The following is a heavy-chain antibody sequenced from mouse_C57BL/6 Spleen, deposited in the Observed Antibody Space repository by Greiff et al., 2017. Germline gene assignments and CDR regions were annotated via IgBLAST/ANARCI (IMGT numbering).Heavy chain of an antibody. Sequence: QVQLQQSGAELAKPGASVTLSCKASGYTFTSYWMHWVKQRPGQGLEWIGYINPSRGYTKYNQKFKNKATLTADKSSSTAYMQLSSLTYEDSAVYYCARSKNWDPWFADWGQGTLVTVSA. CDR1: GYTFTSYW. V-gene: IGHV1-7*01. J-gene: IGHJ3*01. CDR3: ARSKNWDPWFAD. D-gene: IGHD4-1*01. CDR2: INPSRGYT.